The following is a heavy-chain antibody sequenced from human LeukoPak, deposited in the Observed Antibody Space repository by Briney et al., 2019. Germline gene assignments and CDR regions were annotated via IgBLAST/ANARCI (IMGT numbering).Heavy chain of an antibody. CDR2: ISGSGGST. V-gene: IGHV3-23*01. D-gene: IGHD3-10*01. CDR1: GFPFSSYG. CDR3: AMLSGRDGDDRAYFDY. J-gene: IGHJ4*02. Sequence: GGSLRLSCAASGFPFSSYGMSWVRQAPGKALEWVSAISGSGGSTYYADSVKGRFTIYRDNSKNTLYLQMNSLRAEDTAVYYCAMLSGRDGDDRAYFDYWGQGTLVTVSS.